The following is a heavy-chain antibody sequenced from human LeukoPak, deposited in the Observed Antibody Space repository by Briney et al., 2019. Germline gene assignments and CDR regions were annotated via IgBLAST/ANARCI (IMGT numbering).Heavy chain of an antibody. D-gene: IGHD2-2*01. CDR1: GYTFTSYG. J-gene: IGHJ6*02. CDR2: ISAYNGNT. CDR3: ARDPGTCTSSYYYYYGMDV. Sequence: GASVKVSCKASGYTFTSYGISWVRQAPGQGLEWMGWISAYNGNTNYAQKLQGRVTMTTDTSTSTAYMELRSLRSDDTAVYYCARDPGTCTSSYYYYYGMDVWGQGTTVTVSS. V-gene: IGHV1-18*01.